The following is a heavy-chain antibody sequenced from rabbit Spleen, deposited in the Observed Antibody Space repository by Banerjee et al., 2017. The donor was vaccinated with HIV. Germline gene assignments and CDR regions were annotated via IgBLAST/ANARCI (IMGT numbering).Heavy chain of an antibody. CDR3: ARDLVGVIGWNFYL. CDR2: INASTGKP. Sequence: QEQLKETGGGLVQPGGSLTLSCKASGFDLTTYYMNWVRQAPGKGLEWIACINASTGKPVYATWASGRFTISRTSSTTVTLRMTSLTAADRATYFCARDLVGVIGWNFYLWGPGTLVTVS. CDR1: GFDLTTYYM. V-gene: IGHV1S45*01. J-gene: IGHJ4*01. D-gene: IGHD1-1*01.